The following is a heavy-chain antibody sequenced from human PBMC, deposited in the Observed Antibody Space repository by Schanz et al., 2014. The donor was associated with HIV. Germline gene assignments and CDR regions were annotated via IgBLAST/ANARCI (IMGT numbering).Heavy chain of an antibody. Sequence: EVQLLEFGGGSVRPGESLRLSCLASGFTFNNYAMLWVRQAPGKGPEWVSTIDGPTTNTHYADSVNGRFTISRDNSKNTLFLQMNSLRAEDTAVYYCARVEGPPTFYYYYYGSDVWGQGTAVTVSS. J-gene: IGHJ6*02. V-gene: IGHV3-23*01. CDR3: ARVEGPPTFYYYYYGSDV. CDR2: IDGPTTNT. CDR1: GFTFNNYA. D-gene: IGHD4-4*01.